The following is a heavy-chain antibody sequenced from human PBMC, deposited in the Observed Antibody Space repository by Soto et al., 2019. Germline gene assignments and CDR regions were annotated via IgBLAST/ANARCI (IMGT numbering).Heavy chain of an antibody. CDR2: TYHSGSI. J-gene: IGHJ3*02. V-gene: IGHV4-4*02. CDR3: ASKFGELLADAFDI. D-gene: IGHD3-10*01. CDR1: NASISSRKW. Sequence: PSETLSLTCTVSNASISSRKWWTWVRQTPGKGLEWIGETYHSGSINHNPSLKSRVTMSVDKSKNQFSLKMTSVTAADTGVYYCASKFGELLADAFDIWGQGTVVTVSS.